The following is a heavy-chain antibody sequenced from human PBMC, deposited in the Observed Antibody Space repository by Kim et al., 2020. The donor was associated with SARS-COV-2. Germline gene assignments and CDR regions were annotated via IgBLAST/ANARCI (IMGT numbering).Heavy chain of an antibody. CDR1: GFIFRSYS. CDR3: ARDRYGVVTPPNFDY. J-gene: IGHJ4*02. CDR2: ISGTSSTI. V-gene: IGHV3-48*02. Sequence: GGSLRLSCAVSGFIFRSYSMNWVRQAPGKGLEWVSYISGTSSTIYYADSVKGRFTISRDNAKNSLHLHMNSLRDEDTAVYYCARDRYGVVTPPNFDYWGQGTLVSVSS. D-gene: IGHD2-15*01.